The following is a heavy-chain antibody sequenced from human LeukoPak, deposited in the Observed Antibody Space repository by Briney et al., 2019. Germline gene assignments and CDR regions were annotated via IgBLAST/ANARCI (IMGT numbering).Heavy chain of an antibody. V-gene: IGHV3-30*02. D-gene: IGHD3-10*01. Sequence: PGGSLRLSCAASGFTFSSYGMHWVRQAPGKGLEWVAFIRYDGSNKYYADSVKGRFTISRDNSKNTLYLQMNSLRAEDTAVYYCAKEGVGRGSGSYYCNVWGKGTTVTISS. CDR1: GFTFSSYG. CDR3: AKEGVGRGSGSYYCNV. J-gene: IGHJ6*04. CDR2: IRYDGSNK.